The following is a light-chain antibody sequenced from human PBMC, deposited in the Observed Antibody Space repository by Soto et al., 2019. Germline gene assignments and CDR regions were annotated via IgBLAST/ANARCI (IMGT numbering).Light chain of an antibody. J-gene: IGKJ1*01. Sequence: DIQMTQYPSTLSASVGDTVTITCRASESIDNWLAWYQQKPGKAPKLLIFAASTLVRGVPSRLSGRASGTEFTLTISRLPADDYATFYCQQYHNDWTFGHGTKVDI. CDR1: ESIDNW. CDR3: QQYHNDWT. V-gene: IGKV1-5*01. CDR2: AAS.